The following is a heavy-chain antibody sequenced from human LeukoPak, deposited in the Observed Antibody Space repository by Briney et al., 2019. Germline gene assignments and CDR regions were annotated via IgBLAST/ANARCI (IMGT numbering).Heavy chain of an antibody. D-gene: IGHD5-18*01. CDR1: GFTFSSYA. CDR2: ISGSGGST. Sequence: GGSLRLSCAASGFTFSSYAMSWVRQAPGKGLEWVSAISGSGGSTYYADSVKGRFTISRDNSKNTLYLQMNSLRAEDTAVHYCATGGGYSYGYKRDYFDYWGQGTQVTVSS. J-gene: IGHJ4*02. V-gene: IGHV3-23*01. CDR3: ATGGGYSYGYKRDYFDY.